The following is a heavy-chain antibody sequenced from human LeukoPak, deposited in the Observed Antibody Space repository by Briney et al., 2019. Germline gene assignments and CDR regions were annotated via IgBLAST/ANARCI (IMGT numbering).Heavy chain of an antibody. D-gene: IGHD4-23*01. CDR1: GFTFSRYA. CDR2: ISYDGSKK. J-gene: IGHJ4*02. Sequence: GGSLRLSCVASGFTFSRYAMHWVRQAPGKGLEWVAVISYDGSKKDYADSVKGRFTISRDNSKNPLYLQMNSLRAEDTAVYYCARGARKGGDYGGYDYWGQGTLVTVSS. CDR3: ARGARKGGDYGGYDY. V-gene: IGHV3-30*04.